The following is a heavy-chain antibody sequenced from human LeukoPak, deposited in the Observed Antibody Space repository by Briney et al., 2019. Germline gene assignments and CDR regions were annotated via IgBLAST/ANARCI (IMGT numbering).Heavy chain of an antibody. CDR1: GGSISSYY. V-gene: IGHV4-59*01. Sequence: PSETLSLTCTVSGGSISSYYWSWIRQPPGKGLEWIGYIHHSGSTDYNPSLKSRVTISLDTSKNQFSLKLSSVTAADTAVYYCTRGHWALDSWCQGTLVTVSS. CDR3: TRGHWALDS. J-gene: IGHJ4*02. CDR2: IHHSGST. D-gene: IGHD7-27*01.